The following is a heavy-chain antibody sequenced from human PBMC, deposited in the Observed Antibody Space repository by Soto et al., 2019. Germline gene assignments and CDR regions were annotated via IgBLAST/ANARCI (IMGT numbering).Heavy chain of an antibody. CDR1: GFTFSSYA. J-gene: IGHJ4*02. CDR2: ISASGTST. Sequence: EVQLLESGGGLVQPGGSLRLSCAVSGFTFSSYAMSWVRQAPGKGLEWVSAISASGTSTYYADSVKGRYTISRDNSRGTLYLQMNTLRAEDTAVYYCAKDFAYCSSFSDYWGQGTLVTVSS. CDR3: AKDFAYCSSFSDY. V-gene: IGHV3-23*01. D-gene: IGHD6-13*01.